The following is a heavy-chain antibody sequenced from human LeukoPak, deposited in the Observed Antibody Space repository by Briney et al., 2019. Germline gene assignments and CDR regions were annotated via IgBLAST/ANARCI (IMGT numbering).Heavy chain of an antibody. D-gene: IGHD2-21*01. CDR2: TSYDDSYQ. CDR3: ARAYCLNTRCGLDV. V-gene: IGHV3-30*03. Sequence: GGSLRLSCAASGFTFENYGMHWVRQAPDNGLEWLTFTSYDDSYQFYADSVRGRFIVSRDMSKDTLFLQMSSLRAGDTARYYCARAYCLNTRCGLDVWGQGTTVTVFS. CDR1: GFTFENYG. J-gene: IGHJ6*02.